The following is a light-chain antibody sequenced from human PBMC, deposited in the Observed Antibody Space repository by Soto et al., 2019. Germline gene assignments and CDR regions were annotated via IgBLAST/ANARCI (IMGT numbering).Light chain of an antibody. V-gene: IGLV2-14*03. CDR1: SSDVSGYNY. CDR2: DVS. J-gene: IGLJ1*01. Sequence: QSVLTQPASVSGSPGQSITISCTGTSSDVSGYNYVSWYQHHPGKATKLLIYDVSNRPSGVSNLFSGSKSDNTASLTISGLQPEDEADYYCSSYTTSNTRQIVFGTGTKVTVL. CDR3: SSYTTSNTRQIV.